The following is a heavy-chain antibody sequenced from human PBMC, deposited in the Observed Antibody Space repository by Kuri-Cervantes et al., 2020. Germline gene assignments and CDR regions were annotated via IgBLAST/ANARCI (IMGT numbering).Heavy chain of an antibody. J-gene: IGHJ4*02. D-gene: IGHD5-12*01. CDR2: IIPIFDAP. V-gene: IGHV1-69*05. CDR3: ARGTAVATLNY. Sequence: SVKVSCKASGGTFSSYTISWVRQALGQGLEWVGGIIPIFDAPHYAQKFQGRVTMTTDTSTSTAYMELRSLRSDDTAVYYCARGTAVATLNYWGQGTLVTVSS. CDR1: GGTFSSYT.